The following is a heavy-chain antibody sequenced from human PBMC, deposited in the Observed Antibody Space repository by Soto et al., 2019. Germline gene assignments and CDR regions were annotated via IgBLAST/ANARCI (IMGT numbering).Heavy chain of an antibody. Sequence: PSETLSLTCTVSGGSISSGDYYWSWIRQPPGKGLEWIGYIYYSGSTYYNPSLKSRVTISVDTSKNQFSLKLSSVTAADTAVYYCARDDVDTAMVGLSNWGQGTLVTVS. D-gene: IGHD5-18*01. CDR1: GGSISSGDYY. J-gene: IGHJ4*02. CDR3: ARDDVDTAMVGLSN. CDR2: IYYSGST. V-gene: IGHV4-30-4*01.